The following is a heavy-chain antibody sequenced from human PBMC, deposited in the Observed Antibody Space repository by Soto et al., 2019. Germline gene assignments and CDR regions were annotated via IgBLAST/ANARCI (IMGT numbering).Heavy chain of an antibody. CDR3: AAYYYDSSGPPGY. V-gene: IGHV4-31*03. CDR2: XXXSXSX. D-gene: IGHD3-22*01. CDR1: GGSISSGGYY. J-gene: IGHJ4*02. Sequence: PSETLSLPCTVSGGSISSGGYYWGWLRQHRAKGVEXNGYXXXSXSXXXNXXXXSRVTIAVDTSKNQFSLKLSSVTAADTAVYYCAAYYYDSSGPPGYWGQGTLVTVSS.